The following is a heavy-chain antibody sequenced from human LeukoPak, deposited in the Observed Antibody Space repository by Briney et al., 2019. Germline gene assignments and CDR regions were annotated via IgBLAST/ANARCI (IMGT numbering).Heavy chain of an antibody. D-gene: IGHD2-2*01. CDR1: GYTFTSYG. J-gene: IGHJ5*02. CDR2: ISAYNGNT. CDR3: ARDLPLIVVVPAATKRNWFGP. Sequence: ASVKVSCKASGYTFTSYGISWVRQAPGQGLEWMGWISAYNGNTNYAQKLQGRVTMTTDTSTSTAYMELWSLRSDDTAVYYCARDLPLIVVVPAATKRNWFGPWGQGTLVTVSS. V-gene: IGHV1-18*04.